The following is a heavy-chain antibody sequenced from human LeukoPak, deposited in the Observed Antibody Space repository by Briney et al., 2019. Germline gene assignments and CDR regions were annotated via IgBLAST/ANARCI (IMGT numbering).Heavy chain of an antibody. Sequence: GGSLRLSCAASGFTFTDYSMHWVRQVPGKGLEWVSTINWNGRAVGYADSVRGRFTISRDNAKNLLYLQLNSLRVEDTAVYYCARESGGDLGEAFDIWGQGTMVTVS. CDR3: ARESGGDLGEAFDI. CDR2: INWNGRAV. CDR1: GFTFTDYS. V-gene: IGHV3-20*04. D-gene: IGHD1-26*01. J-gene: IGHJ3*02.